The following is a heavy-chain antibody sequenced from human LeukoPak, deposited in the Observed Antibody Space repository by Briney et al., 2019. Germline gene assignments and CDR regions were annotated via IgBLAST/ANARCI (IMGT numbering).Heavy chain of an antibody. CDR3: ARVSSSWYSPGY. CDR1: GFTFTAYY. D-gene: IGHD6-13*01. V-gene: IGHV1-2*02. Sequence: ASVKVSCKASGFTFTAYYMHWVRQAPGQGLEWMGWINPNSGGTNYAQKFQGRVTMTRNTSISTAYMELSSLRSEDTAVYYCARVSSSWYSPGYWGQGTLVTVSS. J-gene: IGHJ4*02. CDR2: INPNSGGT.